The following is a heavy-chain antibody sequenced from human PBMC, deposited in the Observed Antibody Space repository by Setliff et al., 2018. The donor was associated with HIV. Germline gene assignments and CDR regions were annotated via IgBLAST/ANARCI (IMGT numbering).Heavy chain of an antibody. J-gene: IGHJ6*02. CDR2: ITHSGST. Sequence: KTSETLSLTCAVYDGSFSGYYWIWIRQPPGKGLEWIGEITHSGSTNYNPSLKSRVTMSVDTSKNQFSLKLTSVTAADTAVYYCARDVKLAYCSGGSCPRAYFSGLDVWGQGTTVTVSS. D-gene: IGHD2-15*01. CDR1: DGSFSGYY. V-gene: IGHV4-34*01. CDR3: ARDVKLAYCSGGSCPRAYFSGLDV.